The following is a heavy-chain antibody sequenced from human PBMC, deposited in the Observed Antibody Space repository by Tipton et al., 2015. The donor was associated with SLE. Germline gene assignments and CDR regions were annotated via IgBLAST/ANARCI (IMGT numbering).Heavy chain of an antibody. CDR1: GFTFSSYA. Sequence: SLRLSCAASGFTFSSYAMNWVRQAPGKGLEWVSSLTESGSSTYYADSVKGRFTISRDQSKNTLYLQMNSLRAEDTAVYYCARHPGASFDYWGQGTLVTVSS. J-gene: IGHJ4*02. V-gene: IGHV3-23*01. CDR2: LTESGSST. CDR3: ARHPGASFDY.